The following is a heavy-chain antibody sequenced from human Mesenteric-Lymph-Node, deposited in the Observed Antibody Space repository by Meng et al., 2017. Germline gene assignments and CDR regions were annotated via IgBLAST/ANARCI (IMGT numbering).Heavy chain of an antibody. CDR3: AKDRPPYCGGDRYSTDFDY. CDR1: GFTFGSFA. V-gene: IGHV3-30*18. D-gene: IGHD2-21*02. Sequence: GESLKISCAASGFTFGSFAMQWARQAPGKGLEWVAVVSYDGSAQDYADSVKGRFIISRDNSKNTLYLQMNSLRAEDTAVYYCAKDRPPYCGGDRYSTDFDYWGQGTLVTVSS. J-gene: IGHJ4*02. CDR2: VSYDGSAQ.